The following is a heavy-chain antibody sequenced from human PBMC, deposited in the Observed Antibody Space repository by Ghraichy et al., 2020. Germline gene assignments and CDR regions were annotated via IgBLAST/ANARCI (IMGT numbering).Heavy chain of an antibody. Sequence: SETLSLTCAVYGGSFSGYYWSWIRQPPGKGLEWIGEINHSGSTNYNPSLKSRVTISVDTSKNQFSLKLSSVTAADTAVYYCARAPKRGYSYGYNWFDPWGQGTLVTVSS. CDR2: INHSGST. J-gene: IGHJ5*02. V-gene: IGHV4-34*01. CDR3: ARAPKRGYSYGYNWFDP. CDR1: GGSFSGYY. D-gene: IGHD5-18*01.